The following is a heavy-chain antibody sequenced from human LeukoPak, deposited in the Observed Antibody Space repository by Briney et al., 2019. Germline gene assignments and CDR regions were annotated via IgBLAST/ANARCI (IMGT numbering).Heavy chain of an antibody. J-gene: IGHJ4*02. V-gene: IGHV1-69*05. Sequence: GASVKVSCKASGGTFSSYAISWVRQAPGQGLEWMGGIIPIFGTANYAQKFQGRVTITTDESTSTAYMELSSLRSEDTAVYYCARDGYYYDSSGYYFKYWGQGTRVTVSS. CDR3: ARDGYYYDSSGYYFKY. D-gene: IGHD3-22*01. CDR1: GGTFSSYA. CDR2: IIPIFGTA.